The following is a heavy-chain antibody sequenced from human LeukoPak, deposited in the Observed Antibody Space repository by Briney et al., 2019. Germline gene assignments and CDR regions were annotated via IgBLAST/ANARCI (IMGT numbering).Heavy chain of an antibody. V-gene: IGHV1-69*04. Sequence: SVKVSCKASGGTFSSYAISWMRQAPGQGLEWMGRIIPIFGIANYAQKFQGRVTITADKSTSTAYMELSRLRSDDTAVYYCARAHSAYSYDYWGQGTLVLVSS. CDR1: GGTFSSYA. CDR3: ARAHSAYSYDY. CDR2: IIPIFGIA. D-gene: IGHD3-22*01. J-gene: IGHJ4*02.